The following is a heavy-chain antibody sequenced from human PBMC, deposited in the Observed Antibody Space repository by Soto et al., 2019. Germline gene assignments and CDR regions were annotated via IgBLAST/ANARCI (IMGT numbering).Heavy chain of an antibody. CDR1: GGTFSSYA. CDR3: ASHSGSSPERRYYDGMDV. CDR2: IISIFGTA. Sequence: QVQLVQSGAAVKKPGSSVKVSCKASGGTFSSYAISWVRQAPGQGLQWMGGIISIFGTADYAQKFQGRVTITADESTSTASMELRSLRSEDTAVYYCASHSGSSPERRYYDGMDVWGQGTTVTVSS. J-gene: IGHJ6*02. D-gene: IGHD1-26*01. V-gene: IGHV1-69*12.